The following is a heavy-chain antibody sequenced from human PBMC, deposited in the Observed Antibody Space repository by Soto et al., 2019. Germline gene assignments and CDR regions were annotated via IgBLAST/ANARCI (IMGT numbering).Heavy chain of an antibody. CDR1: GFTFSSYG. J-gene: IGHJ4*02. CDR2: IWYDGSNK. Sequence: GGSQRLSCAASGFTFSSYGVHWVRQAPGKGLEWVAVIWYDGSNKYYADSVKGRFTISRDNSKNTLYLQMNSLRAEDTAVYYCAKTNSSGFYFDYWGQGTLVTVSS. D-gene: IGHD6-19*01. CDR3: AKTNSSGFYFDY. V-gene: IGHV3-33*06.